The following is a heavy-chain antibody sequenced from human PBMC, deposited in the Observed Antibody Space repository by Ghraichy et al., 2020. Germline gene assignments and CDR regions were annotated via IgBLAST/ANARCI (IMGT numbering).Heavy chain of an antibody. CDR3: ARDIGGVATDF. CDR2: ISHSGKT. V-gene: IGHV4-38-2*02. J-gene: IGHJ4*02. D-gene: IGHD5-12*01. Sequence: SETLSLTCSVSGYSISSGYFWGWIRQPPGKGLECIGTISHSGKTYYSPSLKSRVTISADTSKNQSSLKLSSVTAADTAVYYCARDIGGVATDFWGQGTLVTVSS. CDR1: GYSISSGYF.